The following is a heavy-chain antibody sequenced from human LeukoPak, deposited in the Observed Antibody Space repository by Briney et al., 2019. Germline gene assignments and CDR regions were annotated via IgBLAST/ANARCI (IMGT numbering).Heavy chain of an antibody. CDR1: GFTFSSYS. V-gene: IGHV3-21*01. D-gene: IGHD3-10*01. Sequence: GGSLRLSCAASGFTFSSYSMTWVRQAPGKGREWVSSINSGSDYILYADSVKGRFTISRDNAKNSLYLQMSSLRAEDTAAYYCARDQFGKGNWFDPWGQGTLVTVSS. CDR2: INSGSDYI. CDR3: ARDQFGKGNWFDP. J-gene: IGHJ5*02.